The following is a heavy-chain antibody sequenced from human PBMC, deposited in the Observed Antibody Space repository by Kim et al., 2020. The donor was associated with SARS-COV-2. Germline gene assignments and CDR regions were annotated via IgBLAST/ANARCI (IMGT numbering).Heavy chain of an antibody. Sequence: YYNPSLKGRVTISVDTSKNPFSLKMRSVTAADTAVYYCARPVSENSAVEYWGQGTLVTVSS. J-gene: IGHJ4*02. V-gene: IGHV4-39*01. CDR3: ARPVSENSAVEY.